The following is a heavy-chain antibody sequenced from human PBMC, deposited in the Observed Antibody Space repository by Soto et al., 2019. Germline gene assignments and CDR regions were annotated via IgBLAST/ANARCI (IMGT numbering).Heavy chain of an antibody. Sequence: GGSLRLSCAASGFTFSTYAMTWVRQAPGKGLEWVSIISSSGDATYYLGSVKGRFTISRDNSRNTLHLQMNSLRAEDAAVYFCAKNGDFWSWGMDVWGQGTTVTVSS. CDR2: ISSSGDAT. D-gene: IGHD3-3*01. CDR3: AKNGDFWSWGMDV. J-gene: IGHJ6*02. CDR1: GFTFSTYA. V-gene: IGHV3-23*01.